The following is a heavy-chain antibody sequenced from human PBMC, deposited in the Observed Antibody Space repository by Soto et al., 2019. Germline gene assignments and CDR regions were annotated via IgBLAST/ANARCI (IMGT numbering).Heavy chain of an antibody. CDR1: GFTFENYA. J-gene: IGHJ4*02. V-gene: IGHV3-9*01. D-gene: IGHD3-16*02. CDR2: LSWNSGRI. CDR3: AQAKGLIATSHFDS. Sequence: EVQLVESGGGLVQPGRSLRLSCAASGFTFENYAMHWVRQAPGKGLEWVSGLSWNSGRIGYADSVKGRFTISRDNDKKSMYLQMKDRTPDDTALYYCAQAKGLIATSHFDSWGQITLFTVSS.